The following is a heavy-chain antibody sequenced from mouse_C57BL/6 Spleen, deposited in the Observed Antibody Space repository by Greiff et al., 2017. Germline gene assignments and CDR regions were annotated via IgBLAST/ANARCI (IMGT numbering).Heavy chain of an antibody. Sequence: QVQLQQSGPELVKPGASVKISCKASGYSFTSYYIHWVKQRPGQGLEWIGWIYPGSGNTKYNEKFKGKATMTADTSSSTAYMQLSSLTSEDSAVYYCARRGDEGFDYWGPGTTLSVYS. J-gene: IGHJ2*01. CDR2: IYPGSGNT. CDR3: ARRGDEGFDY. V-gene: IGHV1-66*01. CDR1: GYSFTSYY.